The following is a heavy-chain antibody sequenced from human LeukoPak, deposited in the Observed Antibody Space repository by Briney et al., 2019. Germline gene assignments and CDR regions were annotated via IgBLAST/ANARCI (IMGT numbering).Heavy chain of an antibody. D-gene: IGHD2-8*01. CDR3: GRDLAGVNPFDY. J-gene: IGHJ4*03. CDR2: IYSGGST. V-gene: IGHV3-53*04. CDR1: GFTVSSNY. Sequence: GSLRLSCAVSGFTVSSNYMSWVRQPPGKGLEWVSVIYSGGSTYYADSVKGRFTISRHDSRDTLYFQMNSLRVEDTGVYYGGRDLAGVNPFDYWGQGTMVTVSS.